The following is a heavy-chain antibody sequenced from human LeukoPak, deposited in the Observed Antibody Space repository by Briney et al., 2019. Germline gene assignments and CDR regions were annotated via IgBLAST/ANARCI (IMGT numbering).Heavy chain of an antibody. Sequence: GGSLRLSCAASGFTFSSYWMHWVRQAPGKGLVWVSRINSDGSSTSYADSVKGRFTISRDNAKNTLYLQMNSLRAEDTAVYYCARIIYGGNPDYYYYYYGMDVWGQGTTVTVSS. J-gene: IGHJ6*02. V-gene: IGHV3-74*01. D-gene: IGHD4-23*01. CDR2: INSDGSST. CDR3: ARIIYGGNPDYYYYYYGMDV. CDR1: GFTFSSYW.